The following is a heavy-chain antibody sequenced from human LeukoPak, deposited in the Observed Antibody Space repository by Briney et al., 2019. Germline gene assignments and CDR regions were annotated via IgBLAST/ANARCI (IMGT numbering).Heavy chain of an antibody. CDR2: INHNGNVN. CDR1: GFTFSSYW. V-gene: IGHV3-7*01. Sequence: GGSLRLSCAASGFTFSSYWMNWARQAPGKGLEWVASINHNGNVNYYVDSVKGRFTISRDNAKNSLYLQMNSLRDEDTAVYYCARVGPLWFGELFTPLPYYYYYGMDVWGQGTTVTVSS. J-gene: IGHJ6*02. CDR3: ARVGPLWFGELFTPLPYYYYYGMDV. D-gene: IGHD3-10*01.